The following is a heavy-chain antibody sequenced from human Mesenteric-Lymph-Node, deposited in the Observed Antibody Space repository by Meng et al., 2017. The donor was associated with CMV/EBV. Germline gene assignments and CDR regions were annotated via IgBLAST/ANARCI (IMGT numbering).Heavy chain of an antibody. Sequence: GGSLRLSCAASGFTFSSYGMHWVRQAPGKGLEWVAVIWYDGSNKYYADSVKGRFTISRDNSKNTLYLQMNSLRAEDTAVYYCAKALVSDDSSSWLGYYYYGMDVWGQGTTVTVSS. J-gene: IGHJ6*02. CDR2: IWYDGSNK. D-gene: IGHD6-13*01. V-gene: IGHV3-33*06. CDR1: GFTFSSYG. CDR3: AKALVSDDSSSWLGYYYYGMDV.